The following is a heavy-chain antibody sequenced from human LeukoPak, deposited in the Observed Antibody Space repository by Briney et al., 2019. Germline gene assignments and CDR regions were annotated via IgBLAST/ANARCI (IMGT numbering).Heavy chain of an antibody. CDR3: ARDPWGYWYFDL. CDR1: GFTFSNYE. V-gene: IGHV3-48*03. Sequence: GGSLRLSCAGSGFTFSNYEMNWVRQAPGKGREWVSYISRSGSTIYYAESVKGRFTISRDNAKNSLYLQMNSLRAEDTAVYYCARDPWGYWYFDLWGRGTLVTVPS. D-gene: IGHD7-27*01. J-gene: IGHJ2*01. CDR2: ISRSGSTI.